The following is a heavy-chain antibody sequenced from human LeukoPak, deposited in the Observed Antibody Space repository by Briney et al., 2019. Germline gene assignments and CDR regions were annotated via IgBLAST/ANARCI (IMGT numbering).Heavy chain of an antibody. V-gene: IGHV3-21*01. J-gene: IGHJ4*02. CDR3: ARDKGYGGNRYYFDY. Sequence: GGSLRLSCAASGFTFSSYSMNWVRQAPGKGLEWVSSISSSSSYIYYADSVKGRFTFSRDNAKNSLYLQMNSLRAEDTAVYYCARDKGYGGNRYYFDYWGQGTLVTVSS. CDR2: ISSSSSYI. CDR1: GFTFSSYS. D-gene: IGHD4-23*01.